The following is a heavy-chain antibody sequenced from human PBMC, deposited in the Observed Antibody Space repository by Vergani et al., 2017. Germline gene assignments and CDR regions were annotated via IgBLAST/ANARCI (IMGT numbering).Heavy chain of an antibody. CDR2: IKQDGSEK. D-gene: IGHD3-22*01. CDR1: GFTFSSYW. V-gene: IGHV3-7*03. CDR3: ARDTAYYYDSSGLFDY. J-gene: IGHJ4*02. Sequence: EVQLVESGGGLVQPGRSLRLSCAASGFTFSSYWMSWVRQAPGKGLEWVANIKQDGSEKYYVDSVKGRFTISRDNAKNSLYLQMNSLRAEDTAVYYCARDTAYYYDSSGLFDYWGQGTLVTVSS.